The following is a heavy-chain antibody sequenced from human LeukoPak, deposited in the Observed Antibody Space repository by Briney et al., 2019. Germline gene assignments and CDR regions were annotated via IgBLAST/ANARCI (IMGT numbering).Heavy chain of an antibody. Sequence: GGSLRLSCTASGFTFGDYAMSWVRQAPGKGLEGVGFIRSKAYGGTTEYAASVKGRFTISRDDSKSIDYLQMNSLKTEDTAVYYCTRDLRVIAMPHYFDYWGQGTLVTVSS. CDR3: TRDLRVIAMPHYFDY. J-gene: IGHJ4*02. CDR1: GFTFGDYA. D-gene: IGHD2-21*01. V-gene: IGHV3-49*04. CDR2: IRSKAYGGTT.